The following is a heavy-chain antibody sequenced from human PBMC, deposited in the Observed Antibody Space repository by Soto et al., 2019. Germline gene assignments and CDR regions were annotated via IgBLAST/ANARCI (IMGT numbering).Heavy chain of an antibody. CDR1: GFTFSSSP. J-gene: IGHJ3*02. CDR3: ARGSVSRAFDI. V-gene: IGHV3-30*09. Sequence: GGSLRLSCAASGFTFSSSPMHWVRQAPGKGLEWVTVISSDGSNEYWADSVKGRFAISRDNSKNTLYLQMNSLRAEDTAVYYCARGSVSRAFDIWGQGTVVTVSS. CDR2: ISSDGSNE.